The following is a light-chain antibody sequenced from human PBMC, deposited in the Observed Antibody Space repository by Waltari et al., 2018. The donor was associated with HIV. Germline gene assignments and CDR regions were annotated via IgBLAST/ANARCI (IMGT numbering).Light chain of an antibody. CDR1: QSVNSH. Sequence: EVVMPQSPATLSVSPGERATLSCRASQSVNSHLAWYQHKPGQSPRLLIYSASTRATGVPARFSGSWSGTEFILTISSLQSEDFAVYYCQQYNHWPPYTFGQGTKLEIK. CDR3: QQYNHWPPYT. V-gene: IGKV3-15*01. J-gene: IGKJ2*01. CDR2: SAS.